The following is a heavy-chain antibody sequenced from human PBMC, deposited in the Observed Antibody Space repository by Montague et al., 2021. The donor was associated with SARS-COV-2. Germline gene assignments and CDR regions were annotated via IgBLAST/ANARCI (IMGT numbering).Heavy chain of an antibody. CDR2: TSYSGST. V-gene: IGHV4-59*12. CDR1: GGFISSSY. D-gene: IGHD3-3*01. J-gene: IGHJ6*02. CDR3: ARWGEYYDSPYYYYAMDV. Sequence: SETLSLTCTVPGGFISSSYWSWIRQSPGKGLECIGYTSYSGSTDYNPSLKSRVTISIDTSKNQFSLKLSSVTAADMAVYYCARWGEYYDSPYYYYAMDVWGQGTTVTVSS.